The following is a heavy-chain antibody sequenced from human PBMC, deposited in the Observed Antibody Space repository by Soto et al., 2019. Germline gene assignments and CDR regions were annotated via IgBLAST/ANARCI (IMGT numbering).Heavy chain of an antibody. V-gene: IGHV1-2*04. D-gene: IGHD2-2*01. CDR1: GYTFTGYY. CDR2: INPNSGGT. J-gene: IGHJ3*02. CDR3: AREYCSSTSCYPGAFDI. Sequence: ASVKVSCKASGYTFTGYYMHWVRQAPGQGLEWMGWINPNSGGTNYAQKFQGWVTMTRDTSISTAYMELSRLRSDDTAVYYCAREYCSSTSCYPGAFDIWGQGTMVTVSS.